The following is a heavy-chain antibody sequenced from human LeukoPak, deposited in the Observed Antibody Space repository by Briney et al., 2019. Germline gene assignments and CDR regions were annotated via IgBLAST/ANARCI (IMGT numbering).Heavy chain of an antibody. V-gene: IGHV3-33*06. J-gene: IGHJ3*02. D-gene: IGHD2-21*02. CDR2: IWYDGSNK. CDR3: AKDGDLAYCGGDCYSRAFDI. CDR1: GFTFRSYG. Sequence: PGRSLRLSCAASGFTFRSYGMHWVRQAPGKGLEWVAVIWYDGSNKYYADSVKGRFTISRDNSKNTLYLQMNSLRAEDTAVYYCAKDGDLAYCGGDCYSRAFDIWGQGTMVTVSS.